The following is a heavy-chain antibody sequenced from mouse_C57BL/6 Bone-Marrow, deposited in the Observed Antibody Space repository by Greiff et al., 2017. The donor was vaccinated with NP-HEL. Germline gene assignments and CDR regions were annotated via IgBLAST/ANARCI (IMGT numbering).Heavy chain of an antibody. CDR1: GYTFTDHT. CDR2: IYPRDGST. Sequence: VQLQQSDAELVKPGASVKISCKVSGYTFTDHTINWMKQRPEQGLEWIGYIYPRDGSTKYNEKFKGKATLTADKSSSTAYMQLNSLTSDDSSVYSCADDYDSAWFAYWGQGTLVTVSA. CDR3: ADDYDSAWFAY. J-gene: IGHJ3*01. V-gene: IGHV1-78*01. D-gene: IGHD2-4*01.